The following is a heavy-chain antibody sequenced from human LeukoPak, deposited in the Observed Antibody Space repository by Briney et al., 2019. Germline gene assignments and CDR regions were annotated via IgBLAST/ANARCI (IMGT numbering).Heavy chain of an antibody. Sequence: GGSLRLSCSASGFTFSSYAMHWVRQAPGKGLEYVSAISSNGGSTFYADSVKGRFTISRDNSKNTLYLQMSSLRAEDTAVYYCVKVGVLWFGELSYFDYWGQGTLVTVSS. J-gene: IGHJ4*02. V-gene: IGHV3-64D*06. D-gene: IGHD3-10*01. CDR2: ISSNGGST. CDR1: GFTFSSYA. CDR3: VKVGVLWFGELSYFDY.